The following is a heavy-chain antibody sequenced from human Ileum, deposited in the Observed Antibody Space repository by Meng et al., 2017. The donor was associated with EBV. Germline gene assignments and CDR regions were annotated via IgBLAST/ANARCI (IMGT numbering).Heavy chain of an antibody. CDR3: ARERGGGERGIK. CDR1: NGCVSSYGYS. J-gene: IGHJ4*02. Sequence: QVQLEEAGAGLVKPSETLSLTCSVSNGCVSSYGYSWPWIRQAPGKGLEWIAYMSYNGSTKYKPNLKSRVTISVDKSSNQSSLKLSSVTAADTAVYYCARERGGGERGIKWGQGTLVTVSS. D-gene: IGHD2-21*01. V-gene: IGHV4-61*08. CDR2: MSYNGST.